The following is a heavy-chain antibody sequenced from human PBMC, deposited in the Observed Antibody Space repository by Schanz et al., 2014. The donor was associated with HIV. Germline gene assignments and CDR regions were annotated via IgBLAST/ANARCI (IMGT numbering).Heavy chain of an antibody. Sequence: QVQLVQSGAEVKKPGASVKVSCKASGYTFTDYFMHWVRQAPGQGLEWMGWMKPNSGETKFARKFQGRVTMTRDTSINTGYMEFSKVRSDDTAVYYCARDRTAMVTYYYYYGMDVWGPGTTVTVSS. J-gene: IGHJ6*02. CDR3: ARDRTAMVTYYYYYGMDV. D-gene: IGHD5-18*01. CDR1: GYTFTDYF. CDR2: MKPNSGET. V-gene: IGHV1-2*02.